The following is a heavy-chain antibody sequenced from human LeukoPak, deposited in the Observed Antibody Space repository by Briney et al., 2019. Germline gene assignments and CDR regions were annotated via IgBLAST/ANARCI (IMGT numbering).Heavy chain of an antibody. V-gene: IGHV3-7*01. CDR1: GFTFSSYW. CDR3: ATDSGSYTGDDAFDI. D-gene: IGHD1-26*01. J-gene: IGHJ3*02. Sequence: GGPLRLSCAASGFTFSSYWMSWVGQAPGKGLEWVANIKQDGSEKYYVDSVKGRFTISRDNAKNSLYLQMNSLRAEDTAVYYCATDSGSYTGDDAFDIWGQGTMVTVSS. CDR2: IKQDGSEK.